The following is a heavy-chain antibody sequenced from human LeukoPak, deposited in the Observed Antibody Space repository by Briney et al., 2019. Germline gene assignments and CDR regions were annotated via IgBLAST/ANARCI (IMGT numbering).Heavy chain of an antibody. Sequence: ASVKVSCKASGYTFTGYYIHWVRQAPGQGLEWMGWFNPNGGGSDYAQKFQGRVTMTGDTSTDASIGTVYMELSRPTSDDTAVYYCARVATFAGSSGSYFAFWGQGTLVTVSS. CDR1: GYTFTGYY. V-gene: IGHV1-2*02. D-gene: IGHD1-26*01. CDR2: FNPNGGGS. CDR3: ARVATFAGSSGSYFAF. J-gene: IGHJ4*02.